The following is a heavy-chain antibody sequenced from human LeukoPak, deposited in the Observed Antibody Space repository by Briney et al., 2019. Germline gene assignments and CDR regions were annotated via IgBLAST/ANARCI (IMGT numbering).Heavy chain of an antibody. Sequence: GGSLRLSCAASGFTLSSDGMHSVRQAPGKGLEGVAFIRYDGSNKYYADSAKGRFTISRDNSKNTLYLQINSLRAEDTAVYYCARSGIAAAGTGSIFFYWGQGTLVTVSS. CDR1: GFTLSSDG. J-gene: IGHJ4*02. CDR2: IRYDGSNK. V-gene: IGHV3-30*02. CDR3: ARSGIAAAGTGSIFFY. D-gene: IGHD6-13*01.